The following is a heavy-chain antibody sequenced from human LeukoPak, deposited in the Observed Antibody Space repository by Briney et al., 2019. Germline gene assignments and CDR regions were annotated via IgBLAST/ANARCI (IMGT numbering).Heavy chain of an antibody. Sequence: GASVKVSCKASGGTFSSYAISWVRQAPGQGLEWMGGIIPIFGTANYAQKFQGRVTITADESTSTAYMELSSLRSEDTAVYYCATLGRGYYDSPAFDIWGQGTMVTVSS. CDR3: ATLGRGYYDSPAFDI. CDR2: IIPIFGTA. V-gene: IGHV1-69*01. J-gene: IGHJ3*02. D-gene: IGHD3-22*01. CDR1: GGTFSSYA.